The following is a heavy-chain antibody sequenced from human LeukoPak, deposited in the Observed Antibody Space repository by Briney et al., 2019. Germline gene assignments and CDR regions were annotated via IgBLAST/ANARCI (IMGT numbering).Heavy chain of an antibody. Sequence: SVKVSCEASGGTFSSYAISWVRQAPGQGLEWMGRIIPILGIANYAQKFQGRVTITADKSTSTAYMELSSLRSEDTAVYYCARANYYDSSGKGAFDIWGQGTMVTVSS. CDR1: GGTFSSYA. CDR2: IIPILGIA. CDR3: ARANYYDSSGKGAFDI. J-gene: IGHJ3*02. D-gene: IGHD3-22*01. V-gene: IGHV1-69*04.